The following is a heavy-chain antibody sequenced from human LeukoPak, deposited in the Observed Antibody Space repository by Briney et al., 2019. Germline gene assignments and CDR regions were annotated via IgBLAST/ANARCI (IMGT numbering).Heavy chain of an antibody. V-gene: IGHV1-69*13. CDR2: IIPIFGTA. CDR3: ASTYYDYVWGSYRYCFFGY. CDR1: GGTFSSYA. Sequence: SVKVSCKASGGTFSSYAISWVRQAPGQGLEWMGGIIPIFGTANYAQKFQGRVTITADESTSTAYMELSSLRSEGTAVYYCASTYYDYVWGSYRYCFFGYWGQGTLVTVSS. D-gene: IGHD3-16*02. J-gene: IGHJ4*02.